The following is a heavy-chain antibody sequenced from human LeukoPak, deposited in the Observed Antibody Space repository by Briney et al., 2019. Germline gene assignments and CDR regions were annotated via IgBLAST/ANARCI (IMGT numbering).Heavy chain of an antibody. Sequence: GGSLRLSCAASGFIFSNYAMHWVRQAPGKGLEWVAVISYDGRNQYYADSVKGRFTVSRDNAKNSLYLQMNSLRAEDTAVYYCARVSTAVSLAIDYWGQGTLVTVST. D-gene: IGHD6-13*01. CDR2: ISYDGRNQ. CDR3: ARVSTAVSLAIDY. CDR1: GFIFSNYA. J-gene: IGHJ4*02. V-gene: IGHV3-30*04.